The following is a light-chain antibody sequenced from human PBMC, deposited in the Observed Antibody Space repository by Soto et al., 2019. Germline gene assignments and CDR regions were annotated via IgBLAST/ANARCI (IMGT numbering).Light chain of an antibody. J-gene: IGKJ2*01. CDR1: QSISSY. CDR2: ATS. V-gene: IGKV1-39*01. CDR3: QQSYSTWYT. Sequence: DIQMTQSPSSLSASVGDRVTITCRASQSISSYLNWYQQKPGKAPKLLIYATSNLQSGVPSRFSGSESGTDFTLTISSLQPEDFATYYCQQSYSTWYTFGQGTKLEIK.